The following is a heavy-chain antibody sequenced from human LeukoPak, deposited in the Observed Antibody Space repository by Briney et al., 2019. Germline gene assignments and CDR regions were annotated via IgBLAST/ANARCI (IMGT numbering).Heavy chain of an antibody. J-gene: IGHJ4*02. Sequence: SETLSLTCTVSGYSISSGYYWGWIRQPPGKGLEWIGSIYHSGSTYYNPSLKSRVTISVDTSKNQFSLKLSSVTAADTAVYYCARDLVTGTAYWGQGTLVTVSS. CDR1: GYSISSGYY. CDR2: IYHSGST. CDR3: ARDLVTGTAY. D-gene: IGHD1-7*01. V-gene: IGHV4-38-2*02.